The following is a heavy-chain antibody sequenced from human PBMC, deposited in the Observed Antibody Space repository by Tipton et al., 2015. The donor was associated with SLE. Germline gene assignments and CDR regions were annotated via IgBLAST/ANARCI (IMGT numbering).Heavy chain of an antibody. J-gene: IGHJ6*02. CDR3: ARDPGYSNYYYYGMDV. V-gene: IGHV4-4*02. CDR2: IYHSGST. CDR1: GGSISSSNW. Sequence: TLSLTCAVSGGSISSSNWWSWVRQPPGKGLEWIGEIYHSGSTNYNPSLKSRVTISVDKSKNQFSLKLSSVTAADTAVYYCARDPGYSNYYYYGMDVWGQGTTVTVSS. D-gene: IGHD5-18*01.